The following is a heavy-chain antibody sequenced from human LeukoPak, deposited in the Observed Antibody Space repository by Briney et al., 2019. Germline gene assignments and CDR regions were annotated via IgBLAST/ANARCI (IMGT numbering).Heavy chain of an antibody. J-gene: IGHJ5*02. CDR3: AKDADRSYDDILTHNWFDP. V-gene: IGHV3-23*01. CDR2: ISGSGGNT. Sequence: GGLLRLSCAASGFTFSSYAMWWLRQAPGKGLELVSAISGSGGNTYYAHSVQVRLTISTDNYKISLYLQIISLTAEDTAVYYCAKDADRSYDDILTHNWFDPCGEGTLVTVSS. D-gene: IGHD3-9*01. CDR1: GFTFSSYA.